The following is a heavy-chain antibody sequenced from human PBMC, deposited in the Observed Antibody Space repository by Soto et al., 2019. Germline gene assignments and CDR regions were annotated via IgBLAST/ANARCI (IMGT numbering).Heavy chain of an antibody. CDR1: GYTFTSYD. J-gene: IGHJ3*02. V-gene: IGHV1-8*01. D-gene: IGHD3-10*01. CDR3: ARGRWGSGSYAFAI. CDR2: MNPNSGNT. Sequence: GASVKVSCKASGYTFTSYDINWVRQATGQGLEWMGWMNPNSGNTGYAQKFQGRVTMTRNTSIITAYMELSSLRSEDTAVYYCARGRWGSGSYAFAIWGQGTMVTVSS.